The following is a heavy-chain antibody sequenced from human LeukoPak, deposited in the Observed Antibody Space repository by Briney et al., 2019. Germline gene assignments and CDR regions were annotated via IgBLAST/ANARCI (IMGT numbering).Heavy chain of an antibody. J-gene: IGHJ4*02. CDR3: ARDPDRARGYSGHAFGY. CDR2: INHSGST. CDR1: GGSFSGYY. V-gene: IGHV4-34*01. Sequence: SETLSLTCAVYGGSFSGYYWSWIRQPPGKGLEWIGEINHSGSTNYNPSLKSRVTISVDTSKNQFSLKLSSVTAADTAVYYCARDPDRARGYSGHAFGYWGQGTLVTVSS. D-gene: IGHD5-12*01.